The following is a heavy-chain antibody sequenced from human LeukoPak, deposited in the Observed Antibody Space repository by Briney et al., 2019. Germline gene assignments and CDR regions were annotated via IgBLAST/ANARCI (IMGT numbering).Heavy chain of an antibody. J-gene: IGHJ3*02. CDR2: ISSSSSYI. D-gene: IGHD3-16*01. CDR3: AKEITLDAFDI. CDR1: GFTFSSYS. V-gene: IGHV3-21*01. Sequence: GGSLRLSCAASGFTFSSYSMNWVRQAPGKGLEWVSSISSSSSYIYYADSVKGRFTISRDNAKNSLYLQMNSLRAEDTAVYYCAKEITLDAFDIWGQGTVVTVSS.